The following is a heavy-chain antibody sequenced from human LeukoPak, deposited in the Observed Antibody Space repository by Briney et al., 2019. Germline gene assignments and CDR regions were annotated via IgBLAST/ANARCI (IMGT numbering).Heavy chain of an antibody. D-gene: IGHD2-2*01. Sequence: PGGSLRLSCAASGFTFSSYAMSWVRQAPGKGLEWVSYISGGSSTIHYADSVKGRFTISRDNAKNSLYLRMNSLRAEDTAVYYCAREDIVVVPAAMFDCWGQGTLVTVSS. J-gene: IGHJ5*01. CDR3: AREDIVVVPAAMFDC. V-gene: IGHV3-48*01. CDR2: ISGGSSTI. CDR1: GFTFSSYA.